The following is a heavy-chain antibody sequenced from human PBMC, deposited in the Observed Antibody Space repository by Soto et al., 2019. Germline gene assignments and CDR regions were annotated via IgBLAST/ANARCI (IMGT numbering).Heavy chain of an antibody. D-gene: IGHD2-2*01. CDR2: ISGSGGST. Sequence: GGSLRLSCAASGFTFSSYAMSWVRQAPGKGLEWVSAISGSGGSTYYADSVKGRFTISRDNSKNTLYLQMNSLRAEDTAVYYCANLGERYCSSTSCLTDYWGQGTLVTVSS. J-gene: IGHJ4*02. CDR3: ANLGERYCSSTSCLTDY. V-gene: IGHV3-23*01. CDR1: GFTFSSYA.